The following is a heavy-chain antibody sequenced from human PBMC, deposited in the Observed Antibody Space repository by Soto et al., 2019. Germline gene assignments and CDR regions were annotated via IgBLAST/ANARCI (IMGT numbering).Heavy chain of an antibody. CDR1: GGSISSGGHS. CDR3: ARVPGL. Sequence: QLQLQESGSGLVKPSQTLSLTCAVSGGSISSGGHSWSWIRQPPGKGLAWIGYIYESGSTYCNPSLKSRVSISVDRSLNQFSRMLSSVTAADPAVYYCARVPGLWGRGTLVTVSS. V-gene: IGHV4-30-2*01. J-gene: IGHJ2*01. CDR2: IYESGST.